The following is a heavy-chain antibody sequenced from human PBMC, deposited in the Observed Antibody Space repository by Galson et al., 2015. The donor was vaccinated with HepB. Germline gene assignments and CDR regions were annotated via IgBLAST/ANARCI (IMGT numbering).Heavy chain of an antibody. D-gene: IGHD3-22*01. V-gene: IGHV1-18*04. Sequence: SVKVSCKASGYTFTSYGISWVRQAPGQGLEWMGWISAYNGNTNYAQKLQGRVTMTTDTSTSTAYMELRSLRSDDTAVYYCARDCYYDSSGPSGYWGQGTLVTVSS. CDR2: ISAYNGNT. CDR1: GYTFTSYG. J-gene: IGHJ4*02. CDR3: ARDCYYDSSGPSGY.